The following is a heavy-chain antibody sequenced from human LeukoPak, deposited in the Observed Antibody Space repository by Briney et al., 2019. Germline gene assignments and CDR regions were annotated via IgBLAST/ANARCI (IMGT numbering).Heavy chain of an antibody. CDR2: IWYDGNNK. V-gene: IGHV3-33*06. Sequence: PGGSLRLSCAASGFTLSSYGMHWVRQAPGKGLEWVAVIWYDGNNKYYADSVKGRFTISRDNSQNTLYLQMNSLRVEDTAVYYCAKDTGLVAATRYYFDYWGQGTLVTVSS. D-gene: IGHD1-26*01. CDR3: AKDTGLVAATRYYFDY. CDR1: GFTLSSYG. J-gene: IGHJ4*02.